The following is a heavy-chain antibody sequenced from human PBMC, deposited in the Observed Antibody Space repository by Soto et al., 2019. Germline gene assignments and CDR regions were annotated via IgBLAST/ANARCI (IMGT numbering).Heavy chain of an antibody. Sequence: QVHLVQSGAEVKKPGASVKVSCKGSGYAFTTYGITWVRQAPGQGLEWMGWISAHNGNTNYAQKLQGRGTVTRDTSTSTAYMELRSLRSDDTAGYYCARGRDGDYWGQGALVTVSS. CDR2: ISAHNGNT. CDR1: GYAFTTYG. J-gene: IGHJ4*02. CDR3: ARGRDGDY. V-gene: IGHV1-18*01. D-gene: IGHD6-6*01.